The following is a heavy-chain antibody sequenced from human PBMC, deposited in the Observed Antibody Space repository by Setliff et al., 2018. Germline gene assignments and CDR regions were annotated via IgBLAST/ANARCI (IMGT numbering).Heavy chain of an antibody. CDR3: ATQPLQWELLGFDY. CDR1: GYTLTELS. V-gene: IGHV1-24*01. D-gene: IGHD1-26*01. Sequence: GASVKVSCKVSGYTLTELSMHWVRQAPGKGLEWMGGFDPEDGETIYAQKFRGRVTMTEDTSTDTAYMELSSLRSEDTAVYYCATQPLQWELLGFDYWGQGTLVTVSS. J-gene: IGHJ4*02. CDR2: FDPEDGET.